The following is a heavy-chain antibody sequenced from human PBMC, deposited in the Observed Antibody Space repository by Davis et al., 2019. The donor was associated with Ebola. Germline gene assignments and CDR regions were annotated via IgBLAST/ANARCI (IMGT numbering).Heavy chain of an antibody. V-gene: IGHV5-51*01. CDR2: IYSGDSDT. D-gene: IGHD3-22*01. J-gene: IGHJ4*02. CDR3: AKQESLYGSSDY. Sequence: GESLKISCKGSGYSFTNYWIAWVRQMPGRGPEWMGIIYSGDSDTRYSPSFEGQVTISVDRSISTAHLQWSSLKASDTAMYYCAKQESLYGSSDYWGQGTLVTVSS. CDR1: GYSFTNYW.